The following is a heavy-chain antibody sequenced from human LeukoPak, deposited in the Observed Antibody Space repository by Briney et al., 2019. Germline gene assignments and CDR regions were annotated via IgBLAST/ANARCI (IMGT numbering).Heavy chain of an antibody. V-gene: IGHV4-34*01. D-gene: IGHD6-13*01. CDR1: GGSFSGYY. J-gene: IGHJ4*02. Sequence: SETLSLTCAVYGGSFSGYYWSWIRQPPGKGLEWIGEINHGGRTNYNPSLKSRVTISVDTSKNQFSLKLSSVTAADTAVYYCARGGAAAAPYYFDYWGQGTLVTVSS. CDR3: ARGGAAAAPYYFDY. CDR2: INHGGRT.